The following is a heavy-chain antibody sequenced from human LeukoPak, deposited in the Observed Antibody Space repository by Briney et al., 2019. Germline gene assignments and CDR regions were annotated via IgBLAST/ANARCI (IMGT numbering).Heavy chain of an antibody. D-gene: IGHD2-2*01. Sequence: SQTLSLTCTVSGGSISSGSYYWSWIRQPAGKVLERIARIYTSERPNYHTSLKSRVTISVDTSKNQFSLKLSSVTAADTAVYYCARARFGVTSSFYYYYMDVWGKGTTVTVSS. CDR2: IYTSERP. J-gene: IGHJ6*03. V-gene: IGHV4-61*02. CDR3: ARARFGVTSSFYYYYMDV. CDR1: GGSISSGSYY.